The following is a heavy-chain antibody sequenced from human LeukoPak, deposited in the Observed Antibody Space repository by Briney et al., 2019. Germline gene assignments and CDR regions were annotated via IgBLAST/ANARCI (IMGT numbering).Heavy chain of an antibody. D-gene: IGHD3-22*01. CDR2: ISSSSSYI. J-gene: IGHJ4*02. CDR3: ARGSRYYYDSSGYYLDY. V-gene: IGHV3-21*01. Sequence: GGSLRLSCAASGFTFSSYSMNWVRQAPGKGLEWVSSISSSSSYIYYADSVKGRFTISRDNAKNSLYLQMNSLRAEDTAVYYCARGSRYYYDSSGYYLDYWGQGTLVTVSS. CDR1: GFTFSSYS.